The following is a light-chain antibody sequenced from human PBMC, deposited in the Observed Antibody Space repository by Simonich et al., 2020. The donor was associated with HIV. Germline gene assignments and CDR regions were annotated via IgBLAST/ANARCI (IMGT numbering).Light chain of an antibody. CDR2: KAS. J-gene: IGKJ4*01. CDR1: QSISSW. V-gene: IGKV1-5*03. CDR3: QQYNSYSLT. Sequence: DIQMTQSPSTLSASVGDRVTITGRASQSISSWLAWYHQKPGKAPKLLIYKASSLESGVPSRFSGCGSGTEFTLTISSLQPDDFGTYYCQQYNSYSLTFGGGTKVEIK.